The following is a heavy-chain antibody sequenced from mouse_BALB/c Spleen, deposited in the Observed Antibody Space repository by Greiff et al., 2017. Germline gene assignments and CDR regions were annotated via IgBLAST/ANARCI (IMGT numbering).Heavy chain of an antibody. CDR2: ISSGGSYT. J-gene: IGHJ1*01. CDR3: ARHYYGSSWYFDV. CDR1: GFTFSSYA. D-gene: IGHD1-1*01. V-gene: IGHV5-9-3*01. Sequence: EVQRVESGGGLVKPGGSLKLSCAASGFTFSSYAMSWVRQTPEKRLEWVATISSGGSYTYYPDSVKGRFTISRDNAKNTLYLQMSSLRSEDTAMYYCARHYYGSSWYFDVWGAGTTVTVSS.